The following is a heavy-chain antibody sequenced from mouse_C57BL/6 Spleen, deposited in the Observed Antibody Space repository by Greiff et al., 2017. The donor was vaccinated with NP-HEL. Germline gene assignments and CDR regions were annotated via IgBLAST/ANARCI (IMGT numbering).Heavy chain of an antibody. D-gene: IGHD1-1*01. CDR1: GYSITSGYY. CDR2: ISYDGSN. CDR3: ARASYYYGSSRPFDY. J-gene: IGHJ2*01. Sequence: VQLQQSGPGLVKPSQSLSLTCSVTGYSITSGYYWNWIRQFPGNKLEWMGYISYDGSNNYNPSLKNRISITRDTSKNQFFLKLNSVTTEDTATYYCARASYYYGSSRPFDYWGQGTTLTVSS. V-gene: IGHV3-6*01.